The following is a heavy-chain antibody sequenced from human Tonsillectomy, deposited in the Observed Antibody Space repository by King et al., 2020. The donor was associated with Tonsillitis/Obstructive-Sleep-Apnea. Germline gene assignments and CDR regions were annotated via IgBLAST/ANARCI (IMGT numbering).Heavy chain of an antibody. CDR1: GFTFDDYA. Sequence: VQLVESGGGLVQPGRSLRLSCAASGFTFDDYAMYWVRQAPGKGLEWVSGISWNSGRKAYADSVKGRFTISRDNAKNSLYLHMNSLRTEDTALYHCAKDLIIAESGTPGDAFDIWGQGTMVTVSS. V-gene: IGHV3-9*01. J-gene: IGHJ3*02. CDR3: AKDLIIAESGTPGDAFDI. CDR2: ISWNSGRK. D-gene: IGHD6-19*01.